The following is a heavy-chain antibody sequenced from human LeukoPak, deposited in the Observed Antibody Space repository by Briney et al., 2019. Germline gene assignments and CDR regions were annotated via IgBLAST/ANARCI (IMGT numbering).Heavy chain of an antibody. D-gene: IGHD5-24*01. J-gene: IGHJ4*02. CDR1: GFTFDDYT. CDR3: ARDRDGYSYFDY. CDR2: ISGDGGST. Sequence: GGSLRLSCAASGFTFDDYTIHWVRQVPGKGLEWVSLISGDGGSTYYADSVKGRFTISRDNAKNSLYLQMNSLRAEDTAVYYCARDRDGYSYFDYWGQGTLVTVSS. V-gene: IGHV3-43*01.